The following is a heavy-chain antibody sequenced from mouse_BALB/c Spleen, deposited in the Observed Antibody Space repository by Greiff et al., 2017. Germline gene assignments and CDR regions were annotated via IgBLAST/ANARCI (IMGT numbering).Heavy chain of an antibody. V-gene: IGHV5-12-2*01. CDR3: ARGTFYYGNTYYAMDY. CDR2: ISNGGGST. CDR1: GFTFSSYT. J-gene: IGHJ4*01. Sequence: EVKLMESGGGLVQPGGSLKLSCAASGFTFSSYTMSWVRQTPEKRLEWVAYISNGGGSTYYPDTVKGRFTISRDNAKNTLYLQMSSLKSEDTAMYYCARGTFYYGNTYYAMDYWGQGTSVTVSS. D-gene: IGHD2-1*01.